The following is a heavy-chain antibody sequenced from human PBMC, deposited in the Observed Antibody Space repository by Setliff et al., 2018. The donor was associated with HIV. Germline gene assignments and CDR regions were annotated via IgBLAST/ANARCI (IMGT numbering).Heavy chain of an antibody. Sequence: PSETLSLTCTVSGGSMNSYYWSWTRQPPGKGLEWIGYIYTSGSTKYNPSLKSRVTILVDPSKNQFSLRLSSVTAADTAVYYCARHSDFWSEDAFDIWGQGTMVTVSS. CDR2: IYTSGST. CDR1: GGSMNSYY. V-gene: IGHV4-4*09. J-gene: IGHJ3*02. CDR3: ARHSDFWSEDAFDI. D-gene: IGHD3-3*01.